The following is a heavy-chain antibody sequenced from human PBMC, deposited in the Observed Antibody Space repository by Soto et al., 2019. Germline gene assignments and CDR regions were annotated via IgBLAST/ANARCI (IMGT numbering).Heavy chain of an antibody. CDR3: AREDDIVVVPAALEGMDV. D-gene: IGHD2-2*01. CDR1: GFTFSSYS. CDR2: ISSSSSTI. Sequence: GGSLRLSXAASGFTFSSYSMNWVRQAPGKGLEWVSYISSSSSTIYYADSVKGRFTISRDNAKNSLYLQMNSLRAEDTAVYYCAREDDIVVVPAALEGMDVWGQGTTVTVSS. J-gene: IGHJ6*02. V-gene: IGHV3-48*01.